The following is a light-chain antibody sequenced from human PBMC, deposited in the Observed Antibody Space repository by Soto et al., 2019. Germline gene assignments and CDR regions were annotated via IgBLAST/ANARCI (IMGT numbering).Light chain of an antibody. V-gene: IGKV3-20*01. CDR3: QQYGKVPFT. Sequence: EIVLTQSPGTLSLSPGERATLSCRASQSVTSSYLAWYQQKPGQAPRLLIYGASSRATGIPDRFSGSGSGTDFTLTISRLEPEDSAVYYCQQYGKVPFTFGPGTKVDIK. J-gene: IGKJ3*01. CDR1: QSVTSSY. CDR2: GAS.